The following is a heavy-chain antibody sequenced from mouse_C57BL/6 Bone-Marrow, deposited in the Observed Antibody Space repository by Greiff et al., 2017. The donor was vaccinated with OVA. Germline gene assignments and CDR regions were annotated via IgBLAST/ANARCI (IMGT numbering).Heavy chain of an antibody. CDR3: TRGSCGYAMAY. CDR1: GFTFSSYA. V-gene: IGHV5-9-1*02. Sequence: EVHLVESGEGLVKPGGSLKLSCAASGFTFSSYAMSWVRQTPEKRLEWVAYISSGGDYIYYADTVKGRFTISRDNARNTLYMQMSSLKSEDTALYYCTRGSCGYAMAYWGQGTSVTVSS. D-gene: IGHD1-1*02. J-gene: IGHJ4*01. CDR2: ISSGGDYI.